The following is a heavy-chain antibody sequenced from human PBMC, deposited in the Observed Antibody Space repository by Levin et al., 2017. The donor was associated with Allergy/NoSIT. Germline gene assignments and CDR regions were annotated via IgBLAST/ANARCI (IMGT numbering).Heavy chain of an antibody. CDR1: EFTFSNYR. CDR3: ARGLSTVSTGTLGY. CDR2: INGDGSNT. D-gene: IGHD1-7*01. V-gene: IGHV3-74*01. J-gene: IGHJ4*02. Sequence: GESLKISCAASEFTFSNYRMFWVRQAPGKGLVWVSRINGDGSNTIYADSVEGRFTISRDNAKNTLYLQMSSLTADDPAVYYCARGLSTVSTGTLGYWGQGTLVTVSS.